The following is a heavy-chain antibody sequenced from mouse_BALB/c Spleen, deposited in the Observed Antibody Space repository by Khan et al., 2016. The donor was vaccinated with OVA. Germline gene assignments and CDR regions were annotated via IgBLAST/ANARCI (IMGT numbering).Heavy chain of an antibody. V-gene: IGHV3-1*02. CDR1: GYSITSGYS. J-gene: IGHJ1*01. CDR2: IHYSGST. CDR3: ARSGTTLGAYWYVDV. D-gene: IGHD1-1*01. Sequence: EVQLQESGPDLVKPSQSLSLTCTVTGYSITSGYSWHWIRQFPGNKLEWMGYIHYSGSTNYNPSLKSRISITRDTSKNQFFLLLNSVTTEDTATYYCARSGTTLGAYWYVDVWGAGTTVTVSS.